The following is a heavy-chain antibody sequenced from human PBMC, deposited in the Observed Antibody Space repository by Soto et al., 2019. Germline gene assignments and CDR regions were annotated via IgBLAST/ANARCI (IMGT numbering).Heavy chain of an antibody. V-gene: IGHV3-11*01. CDR1: GFTFSDYY. D-gene: IGHD5-12*01. J-gene: IGHJ6*03. Sequence: GGSLRLSCAASGFTFSDYYMSWIRQAPGKGLEWVSYISSSGSTIYYADSVKGRFTISRDNAKNSLYLQMNSLRAEDTAVYYCARDLRYYYYYMDVWGKGTTATVSS. CDR2: ISSSGSTI. CDR3: ARDLRYYYYYMDV.